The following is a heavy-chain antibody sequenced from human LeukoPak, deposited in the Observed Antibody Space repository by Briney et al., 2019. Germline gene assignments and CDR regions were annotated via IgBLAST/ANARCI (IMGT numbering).Heavy chain of an antibody. CDR3: AKLKAYDGFDI. Sequence: GGSLRLSCAASGFTFSSYGMHWVRQAPGKGLEWVAVIWYDGSNKYYADSVKGRFTITRDNSKNTLYLQMNSLRAEDTSVYYCAKLKAYDGFDIWGQGTMVTVSS. CDR1: GFTFSSYG. CDR2: IWYDGSNK. J-gene: IGHJ3*02. V-gene: IGHV3-33*06.